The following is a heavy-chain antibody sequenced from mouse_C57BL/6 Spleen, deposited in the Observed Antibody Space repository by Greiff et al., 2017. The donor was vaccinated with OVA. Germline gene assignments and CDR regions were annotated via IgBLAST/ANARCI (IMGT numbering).Heavy chain of an antibody. D-gene: IGHD1-1*01. V-gene: IGHV1-55*01. J-gene: IGHJ1*03. Sequence: VKLQQPGAELVKPGASVKMSCKASGYTFTSYWITWVKQRPGQGLEWIGDIYPGSGSTNYNEKFKSKATLTVDTSSSTAYMQLSSLTSEDSAVYYCARELLRSWYFDVWGTGTTVTVSS. CDR2: IYPGSGST. CDR1: GYTFTSYW. CDR3: ARELLRSWYFDV.